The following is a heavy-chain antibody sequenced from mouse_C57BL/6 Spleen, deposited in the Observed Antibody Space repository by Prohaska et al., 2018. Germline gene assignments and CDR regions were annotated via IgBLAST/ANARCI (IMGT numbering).Heavy chain of an antibody. J-gene: IGHJ2*01. CDR3: ARLYVFDY. V-gene: IGHV1-26*01. CDR2: INPNNGGS. CDR1: GYTFTDYY. D-gene: IGHD1-1*01. Sequence: EVQLQQSGPELVKPGASVKISCKASGYTFTDYYMNWVKQSHGKSLEWIGDINPNNGGSSYNQKFKGKATLTVDKSSSTAYMELRSLTSEDSAVYYCARLYVFDYWGQGTTLTVSS.